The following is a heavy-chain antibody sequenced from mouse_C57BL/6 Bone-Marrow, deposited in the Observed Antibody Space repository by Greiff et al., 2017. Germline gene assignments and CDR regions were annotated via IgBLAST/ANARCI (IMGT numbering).Heavy chain of an antibody. V-gene: IGHV5-16*01. CDR3: AREGDYDGAWFAY. CDR1: GFTFSDYY. D-gene: IGHD2-4*01. Sequence: EVKLVESEGGLVQPGSSMKLSCTASGFTFSDYYMAWVRQVPEKGLEWVANINYDGSSTYYQDYLKSRFIISRDNAKNILYLQMSSLKSEDTATYYCAREGDYDGAWFAYWGQGTLVTVSA. CDR2: INYDGSST. J-gene: IGHJ3*01.